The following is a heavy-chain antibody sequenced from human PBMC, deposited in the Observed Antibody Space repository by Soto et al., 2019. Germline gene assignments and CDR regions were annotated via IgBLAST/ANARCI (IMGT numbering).Heavy chain of an antibody. CDR1: GFTFSSYA. Sequence: PGGSLRLSCAASGFTFSSYAMSWVRQAPGKGLEWVSAISGSGGSTYYADSVKGRFTISRDNAKNTLYLQMNSLRAEDTAVYYCASHPRDNSGYWYYFDYWGQGTLVTVSS. J-gene: IGHJ4*02. CDR2: ISGSGGST. D-gene: IGHD3-22*01. CDR3: ASHPRDNSGYWYYFDY. V-gene: IGHV3-23*01.